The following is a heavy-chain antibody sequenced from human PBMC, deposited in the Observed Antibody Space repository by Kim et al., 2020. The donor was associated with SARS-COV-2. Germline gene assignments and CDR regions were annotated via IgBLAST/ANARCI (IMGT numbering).Heavy chain of an antibody. D-gene: IGHD3-10*01. CDR2: ISYDGSNK. CDR1: GFTFSSYG. CDR3: AKESGSGSYYAWTYYYYGMDV. V-gene: IGHV3-30*18. Sequence: GGSLRLSCAASGFTFSSYGMHWVRQAPGKGLEWVAVISYDGSNKYYADSVKGRFTISRDNSKNTLYLQMNSLRAEDTAVYYCAKESGSGSYYAWTYYYYGMDVWRQGTTVTVSS. J-gene: IGHJ6*02.